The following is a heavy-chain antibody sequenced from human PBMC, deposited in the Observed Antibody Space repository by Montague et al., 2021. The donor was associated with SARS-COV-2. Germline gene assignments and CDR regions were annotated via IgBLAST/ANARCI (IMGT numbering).Heavy chain of an antibody. J-gene: IGHJ5*02. V-gene: IGHV4-61*01. CDR1: GGSIKSANHY. CDR3: ARVAATAMFDYFDP. D-gene: IGHD2-21*02. CDR2: IYSTGSS. Sequence: SETLSLTCSVSGGSIKSANHYWTWIPQPPGVGLEWFGFIYSTGSSNHTLSLKIRVTISLDTSRNEFSLKLSSLTTADTAIYSCARVAATAMFDYFDPWGQGTLVTVSS.